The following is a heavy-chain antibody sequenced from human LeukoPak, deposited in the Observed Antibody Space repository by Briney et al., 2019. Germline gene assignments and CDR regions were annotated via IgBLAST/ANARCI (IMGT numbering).Heavy chain of an antibody. D-gene: IGHD5-12*01. CDR2: MNPNSGNT. J-gene: IGHJ5*02. V-gene: IGHV1-8*01. Sequence: ASVKVSCKASGYTFTSYDINWVRQATGQGLEWMGWMNPNSGNTGYAQKLQGRVTMTRNTSISTAYMELSSLRSEDTAVYFCARGRLRGLHNLFDPWGQGTLVTVSS. CDR3: ARGRLRGLHNLFDP. CDR1: GYTFTSYD.